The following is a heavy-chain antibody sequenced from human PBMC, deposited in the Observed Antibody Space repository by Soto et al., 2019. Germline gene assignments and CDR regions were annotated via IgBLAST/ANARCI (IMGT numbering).Heavy chain of an antibody. CDR2: IYHSGST. Sequence: KASETLSLTCAVSGGSISSSNWWSWVRQPPGKGLEWIGEIYHSGSTNYNPSLKSRVTISVDKSKNQFSLKLSSVTAADTAVYYCARVRRGVNYYYGMDVWGQGTTVTVSS. CDR3: ARVRRGVNYYYGMDV. V-gene: IGHV4-4*02. CDR1: GGSISSSNW. D-gene: IGHD3-10*01. J-gene: IGHJ6*02.